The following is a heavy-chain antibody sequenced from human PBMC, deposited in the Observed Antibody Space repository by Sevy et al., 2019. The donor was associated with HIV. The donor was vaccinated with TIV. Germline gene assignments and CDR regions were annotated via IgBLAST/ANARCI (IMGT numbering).Heavy chain of an antibody. CDR3: GRVADYYYGMDV. CDR1: GFTFSDHY. V-gene: IGHV3-72*01. Sequence: GGSLRLSCAASGFTFSDHYMDWVRQAPGKGLEWVGRTRNKANSYTTEDAASVKGRFTISRDDSKNSLYLQMNSLKTGETAVFYWGRVADYYYGMDVWGQGTTVTVSS. J-gene: IGHJ6*02. CDR2: TRNKANSYTT. D-gene: IGHD2-15*01.